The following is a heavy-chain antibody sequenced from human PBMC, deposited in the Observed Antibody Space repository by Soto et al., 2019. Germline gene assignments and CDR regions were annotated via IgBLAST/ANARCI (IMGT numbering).Heavy chain of an antibody. CDR1: GFTFSHYP. CDR3: ARRV. J-gene: IGHJ4*02. CDR2: ISAGGDRT. V-gene: IGHV3-23*01. Sequence: EVQVSESGGGVVQPGGSLRLSCATSGFTFSHYPMNWVRQAPGKGLEWVSGISAGGDRTYYAESVKGRFTIFRDNSKNSVSLQMNSLRVEDTAVYYCARRVWCQGTLVTVSS.